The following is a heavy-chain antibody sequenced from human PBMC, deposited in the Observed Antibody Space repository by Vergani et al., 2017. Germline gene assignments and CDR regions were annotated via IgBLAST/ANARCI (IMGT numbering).Heavy chain of an antibody. D-gene: IGHD3-10*01. CDR1: GFTFSSYS. Sequence: VQLVQSGGGLVKPGGSLRLSCAASGFTFSSYSMNWVRQAPGKGLEWVSSISSSGGSTYYADSVKGRFTISRDNSKNTLYMQMNSLRAEDTAVYYCAKDYYGSGSYHYYYYYMDVWGKGTTVTVSS. CDR3: AKDYYGSGSYHYYYYYMDV. J-gene: IGHJ6*03. CDR2: ISSSGGST. V-gene: IGHV3-23*04.